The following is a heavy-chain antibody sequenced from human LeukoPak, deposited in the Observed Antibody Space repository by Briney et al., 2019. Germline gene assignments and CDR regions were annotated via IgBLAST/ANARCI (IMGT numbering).Heavy chain of an antibody. J-gene: IGHJ3*02. CDR1: GYTFTGYY. D-gene: IGHD6-6*01. Sequence: ASVKVSCKASGYTFTGYYMHWVRQAPGQGLEWMGWINPNSGGTNYAQKFQGRVTMTRNTSISTAYMELSSLRSEDTAVYYCARGFIAARPVSSAFDIWGQGTMVTVSS. V-gene: IGHV1-2*02. CDR2: INPNSGGT. CDR3: ARGFIAARPVSSAFDI.